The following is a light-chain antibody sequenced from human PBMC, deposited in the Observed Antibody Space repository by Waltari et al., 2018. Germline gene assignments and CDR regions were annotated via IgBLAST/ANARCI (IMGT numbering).Light chain of an antibody. CDR3: SSFTSSTTGI. V-gene: IGLV2-14*03. CDR2: DGT. CDR1: SSDSGGYNY. Sequence: SALTQPDSVSGSPGQSITISCSGISSDSGGYNYVSWYQQHPGEAPKLIIYDGTNRPSGLSDRFSGSKSGSSASLTISGLQPEDEADYYCSSFTSSTTGIFGGGTKLTVL. J-gene: IGLJ2*01.